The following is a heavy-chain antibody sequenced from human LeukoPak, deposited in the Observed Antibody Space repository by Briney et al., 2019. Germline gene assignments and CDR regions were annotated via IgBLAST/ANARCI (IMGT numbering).Heavy chain of an antibody. V-gene: IGHV3-30-3*01. D-gene: IGHD6-13*01. CDR2: ISYDGSNK. Sequence: PGGSLRLSCAASGFTFSSYAMHWVRQAPGKGLEWVAVISYDGSNKYYADSVKGRFTISRDNSKNTLYLQMNSLRAEDTAVYYCAKGLYSSSWYVEYFQHWGQGTLVTVSS. CDR3: AKGLYSSSWYVEYFQH. CDR1: GFTFSSYA. J-gene: IGHJ1*01.